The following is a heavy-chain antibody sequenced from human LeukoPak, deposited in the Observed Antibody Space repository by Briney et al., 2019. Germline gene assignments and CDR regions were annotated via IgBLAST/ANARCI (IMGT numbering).Heavy chain of an antibody. V-gene: IGHV4-34*01. CDR2: INHSGST. Sequence: SETLSLTCAVYGGSFSGYYWSWIRQPPGKGLEWIGEINHSGSTNYNPSLKSRVTISVDTSKNQFSLKLSFVTAADTAVYYRARGGYCSGGSCYSRPPFDYWGQGTLVTVSS. J-gene: IGHJ4*02. D-gene: IGHD2-15*01. CDR1: GGSFSGYY. CDR3: ARGGYCSGGSCYSRPPFDY.